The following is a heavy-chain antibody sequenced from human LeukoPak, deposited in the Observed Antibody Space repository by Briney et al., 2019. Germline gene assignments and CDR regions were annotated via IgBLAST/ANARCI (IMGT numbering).Heavy chain of an antibody. Sequence: GGSLRLSCAVSGFPFSNYAMSWVRQAPGKGLEWVSAISGSGGSTYYADSVKGRFTISRDNSKNTLYLQMNSLRAEDTAVYYCAKLLNYYDSSEEYYYYYGMDVWGQGTTVTVSS. CDR2: ISGSGGST. D-gene: IGHD3-22*01. CDR3: AKLLNYYDSSEEYYYYYGMDV. J-gene: IGHJ6*02. V-gene: IGHV3-23*01. CDR1: GFPFSNYA.